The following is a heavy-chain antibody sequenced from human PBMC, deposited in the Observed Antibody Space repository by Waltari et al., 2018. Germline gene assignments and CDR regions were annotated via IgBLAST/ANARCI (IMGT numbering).Heavy chain of an antibody. Sequence: QVQLQESGPGLVKPSETLSLTCTVSGGSISSYYWSWIRQPPGKGLEWIGYIYYSGSTNYNPSLKSRVTISVDTSKNQFSLKLSSVTAADTAVYYCASAYCGGDCYYYYYMDVWGKGTTVTVSS. V-gene: IGHV4-59*01. CDR1: GGSISSYY. CDR2: IYYSGST. J-gene: IGHJ6*03. CDR3: ASAYCGGDCYYYYYMDV. D-gene: IGHD2-21*01.